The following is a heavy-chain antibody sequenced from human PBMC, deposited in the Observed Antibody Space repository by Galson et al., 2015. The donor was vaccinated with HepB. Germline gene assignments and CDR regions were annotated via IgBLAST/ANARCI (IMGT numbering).Heavy chain of an antibody. CDR3: AKGGVGGSGSYWPIDFDY. CDR2: ISWNSGSI. CDR1: GFTFDDSA. J-gene: IGHJ4*02. V-gene: IGHV3-9*01. D-gene: IGHD3-10*01. Sequence: SLRLSCAASGFTFDDSALHWVRQAPGKGLEWVSGISWNSGSIGYADSVKGRFTISRDNAKNSLYLQMNSLRAEDTALYYCAKGGVGGSGSYWPIDFDYWGQGTLVTVSA.